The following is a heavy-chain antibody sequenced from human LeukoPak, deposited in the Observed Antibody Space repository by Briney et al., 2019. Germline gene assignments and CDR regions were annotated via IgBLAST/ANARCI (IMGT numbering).Heavy chain of an antibody. CDR2: IYYSGST. CDR3: AREGSSSWATWYFDL. CDR1: GGSISSGGYY. V-gene: IGHV4-31*03. D-gene: IGHD6-13*01. J-gene: IGHJ2*01. Sequence: PSETLSLTCTVSGGSISSGGYYWSWIRQHPGKGLEWIGYIYYSGSTYYNPSLKSRVTISVDTSKNQFSLKLSSVTAADTAVYYCAREGSSSWATWYFDLWGRGTLVTVSS.